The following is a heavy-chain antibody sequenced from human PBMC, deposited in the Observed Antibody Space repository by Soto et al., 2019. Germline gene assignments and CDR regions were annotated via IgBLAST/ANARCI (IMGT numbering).Heavy chain of an antibody. J-gene: IGHJ4*02. CDR2: IIPIFGLP. V-gene: IGHV1-69*02. Sequence: QVQLVQSGAEVKKPGSSVKLSCKASGGPFSTYTISWVRQAPGQGLEWIGRIIPIFGLPNLAQKFQGRVTITPDKSTDTAYMEMSSLRSEDTAIYYCAFDVNTGVVYFDYWGQGTLVTVSS. D-gene: IGHD2-21*01. CDR1: GGPFSTYT. CDR3: AFDVNTGVVYFDY.